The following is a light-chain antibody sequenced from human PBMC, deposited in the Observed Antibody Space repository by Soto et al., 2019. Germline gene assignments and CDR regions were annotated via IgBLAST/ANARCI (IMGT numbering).Light chain of an antibody. Sequence: EIVMTQSPATLSVSPGERATLSCGAGQSVSSNLAWYQRKPGQAPRLLIYGASTRATGIPARFSGSGSGTEFTLTISSLQSEDFAVYYCQQYNSWPPITFGGGTKVDIK. J-gene: IGKJ4*01. CDR1: QSVSSN. V-gene: IGKV3-15*01. CDR3: QQYNSWPPIT. CDR2: GAS.